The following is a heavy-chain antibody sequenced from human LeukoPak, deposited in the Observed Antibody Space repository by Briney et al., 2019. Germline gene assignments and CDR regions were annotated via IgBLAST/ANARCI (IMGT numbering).Heavy chain of an antibody. Sequence: GGSLRLSCAASGFTFSSYWMHWVRQAPGKGLVCVSRIYTDGNSTSYADSVKGRFTISRDNAKNTVYLQMNSLRAEDTAVYYCPKLGADAFLGGPYYFDYWGQGTLVTVSS. CDR3: PKLGADAFLGGPYYFDY. V-gene: IGHV3-74*01. CDR1: GFTFSSYW. J-gene: IGHJ4*02. CDR2: IYTDGNST. D-gene: IGHD3-16*01.